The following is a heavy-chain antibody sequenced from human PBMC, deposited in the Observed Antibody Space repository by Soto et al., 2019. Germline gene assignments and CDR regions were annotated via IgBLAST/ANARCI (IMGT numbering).Heavy chain of an antibody. Sequence: GASVKVYCKASGDTFTYYGISWVRQAPGQGLEWLGWISTYSGDTNSAPRLQGRLTMSTDTSTSTAYMELRSLTSDDTAVYYCARDERDSCSGGDCFYFDYWGQGTLVTVYS. CDR2: ISTYSGDT. D-gene: IGHD2-21*02. CDR3: ARDERDSCSGGDCFYFDY. V-gene: IGHV1-18*04. J-gene: IGHJ4*02. CDR1: GDTFTYYG.